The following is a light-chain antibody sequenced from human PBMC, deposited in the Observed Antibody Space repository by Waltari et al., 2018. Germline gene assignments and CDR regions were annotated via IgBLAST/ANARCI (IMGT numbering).Light chain of an antibody. J-gene: IGKJ1*01. CDR1: QRVSSSY. Sequence: EIVLTQSPGTLSLSPGERATLFCKASQRVSSSYLAWYQQKSGHAPRLLIHSVSSRATGTPDRFSGSGSGTDFILTISRLEPEDSAVYYCQHYDTSPRTFGQGTMIEVK. V-gene: IGKV3-20*01. CDR2: SVS. CDR3: QHYDTSPRT.